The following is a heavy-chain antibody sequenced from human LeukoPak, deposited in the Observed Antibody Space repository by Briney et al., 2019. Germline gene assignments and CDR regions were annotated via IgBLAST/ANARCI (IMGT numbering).Heavy chain of an antibody. D-gene: IGHD6-6*01. CDR2: IVVGSGNT. V-gene: IGHV1-58*01. CDR3: AASIAARKFDY. CDR1: GFTFTSSA. Sequence: SVKVSCKASGFTFTSSAVQWVRQARGQRLEWIGWIVVGSGNTNYAQKFQERVTITRDMSTSTAYMELSSLRSEDTAVYYRAASIAARKFDYWGQGTLVTVSS. J-gene: IGHJ4*02.